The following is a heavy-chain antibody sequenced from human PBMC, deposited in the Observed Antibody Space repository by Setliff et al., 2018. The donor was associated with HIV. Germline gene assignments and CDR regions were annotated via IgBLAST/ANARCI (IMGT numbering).Heavy chain of an antibody. CDR1: GFTFSNYV. D-gene: IGHD1-26*01. CDR3: ARDATRGGDFDF. J-gene: IGHJ4*02. Sequence: GGSLRLSCAGSGFTFSNYVMNWVRLAPGKGLEWVSCISSSSSYIYYGDSVKGRFTISRDNAKNSLYLQMNSLRAEDSAVYYCARDATRGGDFDFWGQGTLVTVSS. V-gene: IGHV3-21*01. CDR2: ISSSSSYI.